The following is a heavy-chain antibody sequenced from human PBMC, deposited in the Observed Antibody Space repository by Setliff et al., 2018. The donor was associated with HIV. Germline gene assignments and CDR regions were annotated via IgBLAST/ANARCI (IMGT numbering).Heavy chain of an antibody. D-gene: IGHD3-22*01. V-gene: IGHV4-39*02. CDR2: IHYNERT. CDR3: ARDFVHLTNYYDSDRYVY. CDR1: GGSASNSRYY. J-gene: IGHJ4*02. Sequence: PSETLSLTCTVSGGSASNSRYYWAWIRQPPGKGLEYIGSIHYNERTYYNPSLKSRVAISIDTSKNQFSLKLTSVTAADTAVYYCARDFVHLTNYYDSDRYVYWGQGTLVTVSS.